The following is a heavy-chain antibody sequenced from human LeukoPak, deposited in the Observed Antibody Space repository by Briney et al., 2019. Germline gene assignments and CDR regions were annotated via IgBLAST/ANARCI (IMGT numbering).Heavy chain of an antibody. Sequence: ASVKVSCKASGYTFTGYYMHWVRQAPGQGLEWMGWINPNSGGTNYAQKFQGRVTMTRDTSISTVYMEVSRLRSDDTAVYYCERGPTEDGYGIRYWGQGNLVTVSS. D-gene: IGHD3-22*01. CDR2: INPNSGGT. CDR3: ERGPTEDGYGIRY. V-gene: IGHV1-2*02. J-gene: IGHJ4*02. CDR1: GYTFTGYY.